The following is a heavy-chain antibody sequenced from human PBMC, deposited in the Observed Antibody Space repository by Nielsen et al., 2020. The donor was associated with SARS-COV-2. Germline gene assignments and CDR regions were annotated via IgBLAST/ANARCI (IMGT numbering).Heavy chain of an antibody. CDR3: AKDWTAIVVVPSGGVDY. D-gene: IGHD2-15*01. CDR2: ISYDGSNK. J-gene: IGHJ4*02. V-gene: IGHV3-30*18. Sequence: GESLKISCAASGFTFSTYGMHWVRQAPGKGLEWVAAISYDGSNKYYVDSVKGRFTISRDNSKNTLYLQISSLREEDTAVYYCAKDWTAIVVVPSGGVDYWGQEALVTVSS. CDR1: GFTFSTYG.